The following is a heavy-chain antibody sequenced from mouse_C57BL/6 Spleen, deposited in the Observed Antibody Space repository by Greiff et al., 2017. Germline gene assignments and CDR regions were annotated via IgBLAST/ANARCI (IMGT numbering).Heavy chain of an antibody. J-gene: IGHJ1*03. CDR1: GFTFKNTY. Sequence: VQLQQSVAELVRPGASVKLSCTASGFTFKNTYMHWVKQRPEQGLEWIGRIDPANGNTKYDPKFQGKATITADTSSNTAYLQLSSLTSEDTAICYRAGERGYFDVWGTGTTVTVSS. V-gene: IGHV14-3*01. CDR3: AGERGYFDV. CDR2: IDPANGNT.